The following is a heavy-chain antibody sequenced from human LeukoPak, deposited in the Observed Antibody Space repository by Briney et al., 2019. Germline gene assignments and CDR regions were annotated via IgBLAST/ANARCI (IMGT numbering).Heavy chain of an antibody. V-gene: IGHV1-2*06. D-gene: IGHD3-10*01. CDR3: ALYSGSYGRYIFDY. CDR1: GYTFTGYY. CDR2: INPNSGGT. Sequence: GASVKFSCKASGYTFTGYYMHWVRQAPGQGLEWMGRINPNSGGTNYAQKFQGRVTMTRDTSISAAYMELSRLRSDDTAVYYCALYSGSYGRYIFDYWGQGTLVTVSS. J-gene: IGHJ4*02.